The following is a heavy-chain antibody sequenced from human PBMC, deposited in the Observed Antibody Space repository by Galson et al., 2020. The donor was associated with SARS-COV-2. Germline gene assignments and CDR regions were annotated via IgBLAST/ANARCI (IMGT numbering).Heavy chain of an antibody. CDR2: ISNSGSTI. CDR1: GFTFSSYE. V-gene: IGHV3-48*03. CDR3: ASTLRTDYGDYAHNY. Sequence: GESLKISCAASGFTFSSYEMNWVRQAPGKGLEWVSYISNSGSTIYYADSVKGRFTISRDNAKNSLYLQMNSLRAEDTAVYYCASTLRTDYGDYAHNYWGQGTLVTVSS. D-gene: IGHD4-17*01. J-gene: IGHJ4*02.